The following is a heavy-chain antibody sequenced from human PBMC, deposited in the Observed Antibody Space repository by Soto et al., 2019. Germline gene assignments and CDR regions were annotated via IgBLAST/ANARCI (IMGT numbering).Heavy chain of an antibody. CDR3: ARDFTTAETPGDDFDY. Sequence: EVQLVESGGGLVQPGGSLRLSCAASGFTFTNYWMHWVRQVPGKGLVWVSRINADGSYASYADFVKGQFTISRDNSRNTVHLQMNSLSAEDTAVYYCARDFTTAETPGDDFDYWGQGIPVTVSS. D-gene: IGHD4-17*01. CDR1: GFTFTNYW. V-gene: IGHV3-74*01. J-gene: IGHJ4*02. CDR2: INADGSYA.